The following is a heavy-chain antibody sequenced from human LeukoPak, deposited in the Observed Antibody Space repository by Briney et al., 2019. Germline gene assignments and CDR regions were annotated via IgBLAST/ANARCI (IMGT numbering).Heavy chain of an antibody. CDR2: IHHGGST. CDR3: ARGIVVVPASIHLSRPGARFDY. Sequence: SEPLSFTCAVDGSSIGDYFWSWIRQPPWKGLEWMGEIHHGGSTKYNPSFKSRVTISVDTSMNQAYLQLSTLRASDTAVYYCARGIVVVPASIHLSRPGARFDYWGQGTLVSVSS. D-gene: IGHD2-2*02. V-gene: IGHV4-34*01. J-gene: IGHJ4*02. CDR1: GSSIGDYF.